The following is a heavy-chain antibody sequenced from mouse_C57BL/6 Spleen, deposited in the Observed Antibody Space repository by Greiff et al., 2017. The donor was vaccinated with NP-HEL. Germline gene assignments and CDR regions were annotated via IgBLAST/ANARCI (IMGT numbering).Heavy chain of an antibody. D-gene: IGHD1-1*01. CDR3: AKSTRDYYGSSHPCWYFDV. J-gene: IGHJ1*03. V-gene: IGHV1-26*01. CDR2: INPNNGGT. CDR1: GYTFTDYY. Sequence: VQLQQSGPELVKPGASVKISCKASGYTFTDYYMNWVKQSHGKSLEWIGDINPNNGGTSYNQKFKGKATLTVDKSSSTAYIELRSLTSEVSAVYYGAKSTRDYYGSSHPCWYFDVWGTGTTVTVSS.